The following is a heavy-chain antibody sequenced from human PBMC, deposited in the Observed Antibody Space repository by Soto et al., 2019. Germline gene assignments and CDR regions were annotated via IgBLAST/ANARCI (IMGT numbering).Heavy chain of an antibody. Sequence: GGSLRLSCAASGFTFSSYAMSWVRQAPGKGLEWVSAISGSGGSTYYADSVKGRFTISRDNSKNTLYLQMNSLRAEDTAVYYCAKVGPSAVLLWFGELPTQSDAFDIWGQGTMVTVSS. CDR1: GFTFSSYA. D-gene: IGHD3-10*01. CDR3: AKVGPSAVLLWFGELPTQSDAFDI. CDR2: ISGSGGST. V-gene: IGHV3-23*01. J-gene: IGHJ3*02.